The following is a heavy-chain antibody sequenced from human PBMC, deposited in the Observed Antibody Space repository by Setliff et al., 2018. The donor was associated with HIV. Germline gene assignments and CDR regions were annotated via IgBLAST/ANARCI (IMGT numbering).Heavy chain of an antibody. Sequence: SGPTLVNPTQTLTLTCTFSGFSLSTSAMRVSWIRQPPGKALEWLARIDWDDDKFYSTSLKTRLTISKDTSKNQVVLTMTNVDPVDTATYYCARDIAAAGPNAFDIWGQGTMVTVSS. D-gene: IGHD6-13*01. CDR1: GFSLSTSAMR. CDR2: IDWDDDK. CDR3: ARDIAAAGPNAFDI. V-gene: IGHV2-70*04. J-gene: IGHJ3*02.